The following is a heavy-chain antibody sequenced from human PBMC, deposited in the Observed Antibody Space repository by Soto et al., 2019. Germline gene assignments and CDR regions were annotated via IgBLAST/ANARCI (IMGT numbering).Heavy chain of an antibody. J-gene: IGHJ4*01. CDR3: GTDSYINMIAVRLDY. CDR2: VKSKTAGGTT. Sequence: EVQLVESGGGLVKPGGSLRLSCTASGFIFSNACINWVRQAPGKGLEWVGRVKSKTAGGTTDFAAPGKASFAISRDNSNIIVYMQMNSLRPEDTGVYYCGTDSYINMIAVRLDYWGLGTRVTVSS. D-gene: IGHD3-22*01. CDR1: GFIFSNAC. V-gene: IGHV3-15*07.